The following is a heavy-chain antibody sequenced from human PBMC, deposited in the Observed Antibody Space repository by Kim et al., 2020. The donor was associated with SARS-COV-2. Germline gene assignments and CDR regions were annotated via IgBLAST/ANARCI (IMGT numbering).Heavy chain of an antibody. Sequence: SETLSLTCVVSDGSISGNWWTWIRQHPGTSLKWSGEISHTGGTNSHPSLKSRVTISVEKPKNQFSLKLNSVTAADTAVYYCARLDSDSGNYFWFDPWCQGTLVTVCS. CDR1: DGSISGNW. J-gene: IGHJ5*02. CDR2: ISHTGGT. V-gene: IGHV4-4*02. D-gene: IGHD1-26*01. CDR3: ARLDSDSGNYFWFDP.